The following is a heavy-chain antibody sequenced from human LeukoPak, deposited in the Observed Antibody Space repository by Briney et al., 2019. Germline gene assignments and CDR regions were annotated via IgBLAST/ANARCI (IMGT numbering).Heavy chain of an antibody. CDR1: GGSISSGSYY. V-gene: IGHV4-61*02. J-gene: IGHJ4*02. CDR3: ARAPELLPFDY. Sequence: PSETLSLTCTVSGGSISSGSYYWSWIRQPAGKGLEWIGRIYTSGSTNYNPSLKSRVTISVDTSKNQFSLKLSSVTAADTAVYYCARAPELLPFDYWGQGTLVTVSS. D-gene: IGHD1-26*01. CDR2: IYTSGST.